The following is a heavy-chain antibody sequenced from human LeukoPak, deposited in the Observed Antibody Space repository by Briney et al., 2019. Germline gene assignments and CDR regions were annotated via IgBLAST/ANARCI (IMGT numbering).Heavy chain of an antibody. J-gene: IGHJ4*02. CDR2: IKHDGSDK. D-gene: IGHD6-13*01. V-gene: IGHV3-7*01. CDR1: GFRLSSYW. Sequence: GGSLRLSCAASGFRLSSYWMSWVRQAPGKGLEWVANIKHDGSDKCYVDSVKGRFTISRDNGKNSLYLQMNSLRGEDAAVYYCARDGKSAALDYWGQGTLVTVSS. CDR3: ARDGKSAALDY.